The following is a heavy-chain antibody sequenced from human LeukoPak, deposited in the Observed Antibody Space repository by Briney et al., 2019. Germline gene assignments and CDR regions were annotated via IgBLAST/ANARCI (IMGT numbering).Heavy chain of an antibody. D-gene: IGHD5-12*01. CDR1: GFTFSSYA. CDR2: ISGSGGST. V-gene: IGHV3-23*01. J-gene: IGHJ6*02. CDR3: AKDSDYDYSGYDSDYYGMDV. Sequence: GASLRLSCAASGFTFSSYAMSWVRQAPGKGLEWVSAISGSGGSTYYADSVKGRFTISRDNSKSTLYLQMNSLRAEDTAVYYCAKDSDYDYSGYDSDYYGMDVWGQGITVTVSS.